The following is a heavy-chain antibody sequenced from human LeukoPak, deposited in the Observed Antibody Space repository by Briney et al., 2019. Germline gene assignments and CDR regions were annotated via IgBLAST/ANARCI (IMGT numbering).Heavy chain of an antibody. CDR3: AAVTPPDY. Sequence: GGSLRLSCAASGFTFSTYAMSWVRQVPGKGLEWVSAIPGSGDSTYYADSVRGRFTISRDNSKNTLFLQMNTLRAEGTAVYYCAAVTPPDYWGQGTLVTVSS. CDR2: IPGSGDST. J-gene: IGHJ4*02. V-gene: IGHV3-23*01. CDR1: GFTFSTYA. D-gene: IGHD4-23*01.